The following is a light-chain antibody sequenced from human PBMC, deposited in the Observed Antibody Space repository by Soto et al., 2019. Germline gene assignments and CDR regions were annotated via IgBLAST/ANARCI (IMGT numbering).Light chain of an antibody. V-gene: IGLV2-8*01. J-gene: IGLJ2*01. CDR2: EVS. CDR3: SSYAGSNNVL. Sequence: QSALTQHPSASGSPGQSVTISCTGTSSDVGGYNYVSWYQQHPGKAPKFMIYEVSKRPSGVPDRFSGSKSGNTASLTVSGLQAEDEADYYCSSYAGSNNVLFGGGTQLTVL. CDR1: SSDVGGYNY.